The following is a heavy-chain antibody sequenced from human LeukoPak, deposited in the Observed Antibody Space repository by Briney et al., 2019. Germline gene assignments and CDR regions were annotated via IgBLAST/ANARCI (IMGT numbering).Heavy chain of an antibody. CDR1: GGSISSYY. CDR2: IYYSGNT. Sequence: PSETLSLTCTVPGGSISSYYWSWIRQPPGKGLEWIGYIYYSGNTKYNPSLKSRVTISVDTSKNQFSLNLRSVTAADTAVYYCARHTSYGSLNFDYWGQGTLVTVSS. J-gene: IGHJ4*02. CDR3: ARHTSYGSLNFDY. V-gene: IGHV4-59*08. D-gene: IGHD5-18*01.